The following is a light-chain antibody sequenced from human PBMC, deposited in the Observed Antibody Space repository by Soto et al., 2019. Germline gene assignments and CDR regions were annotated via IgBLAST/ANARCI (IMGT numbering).Light chain of an antibody. CDR1: SSDVGGYNY. CDR3: NSYTSSSTFV. CDR2: EVS. Sequence: QSALTQPASVSGSPGQSITISCTGTSSDVGGYNYVSWYQQHPGKAPKLMMYEVSNRPSGVPNRFSGSKSGNTASLTISGLQSEDEAEYYCNSYTSSSTFVFGTGTKVTVL. J-gene: IGLJ1*01. V-gene: IGLV2-14*01.